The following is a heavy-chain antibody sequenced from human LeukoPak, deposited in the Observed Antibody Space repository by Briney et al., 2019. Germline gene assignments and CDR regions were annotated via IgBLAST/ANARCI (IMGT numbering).Heavy chain of an antibody. D-gene: IGHD4-17*01. Sequence: SETLSLTCTVSGGSISSYYWSWIRQPPGKGLEWIGYIYYSGSTNYNPSLKSRVTISVDTSKNQFSLKLSSVTAADTAVYYCARRAFYGDKNAFDIWGQGTMVTVSS. J-gene: IGHJ3*02. CDR2: IYYSGST. CDR1: GGSISSYY. CDR3: ARRAFYGDKNAFDI. V-gene: IGHV4-59*08.